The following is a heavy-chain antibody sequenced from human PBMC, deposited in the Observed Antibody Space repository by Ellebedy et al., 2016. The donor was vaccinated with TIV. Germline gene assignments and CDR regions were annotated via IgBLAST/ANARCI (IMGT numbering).Heavy chain of an antibody. CDR2: IYSSGGGT. J-gene: IGHJ4*02. Sequence: SETLSLTXTVSGGSISGDNYYWSWIRQPAGKGLEWIGRIYSSGGGTNYNPSLTSRVTMSVDTSKNQFSLQLSSVTAADTAVYYCARLGPRGNSYGLFDYWGQGTLVTVAS. V-gene: IGHV4-61*02. D-gene: IGHD5-18*01. CDR3: ARLGPRGNSYGLFDY. CDR1: GGSISGDNYY.